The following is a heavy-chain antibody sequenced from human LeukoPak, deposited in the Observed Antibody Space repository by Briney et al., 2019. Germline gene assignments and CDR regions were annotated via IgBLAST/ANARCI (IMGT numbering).Heavy chain of an antibody. Sequence: ASVKVSCKASGYTFTSYAISWVRQAPGQGLEWMGWISADNGNTDYAQRFQGRVTMTTDTSTSTAYMELRSLRSGDTAVYYCARAGRIAAAGTRGVYFDYWGQGTLVTVSS. V-gene: IGHV1-18*01. CDR1: GYTFTSYA. CDR2: ISADNGNT. D-gene: IGHD6-13*01. J-gene: IGHJ4*02. CDR3: ARAGRIAAAGTRGVYFDY.